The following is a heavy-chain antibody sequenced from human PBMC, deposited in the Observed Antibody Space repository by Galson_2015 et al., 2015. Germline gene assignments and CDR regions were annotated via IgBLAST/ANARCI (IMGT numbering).Heavy chain of an antibody. V-gene: IGHV3-30*01. D-gene: IGHD6-13*01. CDR1: GFTFSSYA. CDR2: ISVDGSDK. Sequence: SLRLSCAASGFTFSSYALHWVRQAPGKGLEWVAVISVDGSDKYHADSVKGRFTISRDNSKNTLYLQMNSLRAEDTAVYYCARDVAAAADCYFDYWGQGTLVPVSS. CDR3: ARDVAAAADCYFDY. J-gene: IGHJ4*02.